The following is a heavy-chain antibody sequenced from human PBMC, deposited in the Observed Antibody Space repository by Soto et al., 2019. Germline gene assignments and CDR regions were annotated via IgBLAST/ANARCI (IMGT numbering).Heavy chain of an antibody. CDR1: GYTFTSYD. J-gene: IGHJ4*02. CDR2: MNPNSGNT. V-gene: IGHV1-8*01. CDR3: ARSHYYDISGYYPNFDY. D-gene: IGHD3-22*01. Sequence: QVQLVQSGAEVKKPGASVKVSCKASGYTFTSYDINWVRQATGQGLEWMGWMNPNSGNTGYAQKFQGRVTMTRNTSISTAYMALSILRSEDTAVYYCARSHYYDISGYYPNFDYWVQGTLVTVSS.